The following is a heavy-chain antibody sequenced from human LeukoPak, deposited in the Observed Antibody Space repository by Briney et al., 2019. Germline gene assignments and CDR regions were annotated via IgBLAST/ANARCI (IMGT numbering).Heavy chain of an antibody. J-gene: IGHJ4*02. CDR1: GFTFSSYA. D-gene: IGHD1-26*01. CDR3: ARRGIVLGAAPVLKYSFDY. V-gene: IGHV3-23*01. CDR2: ISVSGGGT. Sequence: GGSLRLSCAASGFTFSSYAMSWVRQAPGKGLEWVSSISVSGGGTYYADSVKGRFTISRDNSKNTLYLQMNSLSAEDTAVYYCARRGIVLGAAPVLKYSFDYWGPGTLVTVSS.